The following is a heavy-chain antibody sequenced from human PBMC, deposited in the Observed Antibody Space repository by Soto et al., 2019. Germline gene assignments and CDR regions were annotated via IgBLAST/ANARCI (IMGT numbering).Heavy chain of an antibody. V-gene: IGHV3-23*01. D-gene: IGHD5-18*01. CDR1: GFTFSSYA. CDR3: AKDLRGYSYGYSY. CDR2: ISGSGGST. J-gene: IGHJ4*02. Sequence: GGSLRLSCAASGFTFSSYAMSWVRQAPGKGLEWVSAISGSGGSTYYADSVKGRFTTSRDNSKNTLYLQMNSLRAEDTAVYYCAKDLRGYSYGYSYWGQGTLVTVSS.